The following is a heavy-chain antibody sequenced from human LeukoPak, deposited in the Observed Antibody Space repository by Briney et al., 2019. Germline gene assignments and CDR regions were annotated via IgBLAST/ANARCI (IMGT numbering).Heavy chain of an antibody. CDR1: GYILTNNW. Sequence: GESLKISCKISGYILTNNWIGWVRQVPGKGLEWMGLIYPGNSDTKYSPSFQGQVTFSVDKSISTAYLHWSSLKASDTAMYYCARFIAAPYYFDYWAGEPWSPSPQ. CDR2: IYPGNSDT. D-gene: IGHD6-13*01. CDR3: ARFIAAPYYFDY. V-gene: IGHV5-51*01. J-gene: IGHJ4*02.